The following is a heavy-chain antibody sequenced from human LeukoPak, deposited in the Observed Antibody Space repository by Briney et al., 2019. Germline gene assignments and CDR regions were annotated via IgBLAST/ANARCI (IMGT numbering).Heavy chain of an antibody. D-gene: IGHD4-17*01. Sequence: GGSLRLSCAASGFTFSSYAMSWVRQAPGKGLEWVSAISGSGGSTYYADSVKGRFTISRDNSKNTLYLQMNSLRVEDTAVYYCAKLQSDGLRTYYGMDVWGQGTTDTVSS. CDR2: ISGSGGST. V-gene: IGHV3-23*01. CDR3: AKLQSDGLRTYYGMDV. CDR1: GFTFSSYA. J-gene: IGHJ6*02.